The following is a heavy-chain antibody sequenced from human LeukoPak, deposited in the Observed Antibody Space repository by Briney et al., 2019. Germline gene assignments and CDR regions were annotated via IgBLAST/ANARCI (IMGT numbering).Heavy chain of an antibody. V-gene: IGHV4-59*01. Sequence: SETLSLTCTVSGGSISSYYWSWTRQPPGKGLEWIGYIYYSGSTNYNPSLKSRVTISVDTSKNQFSLKLSSVTAADTAVYYCAGEYYDILTGYYRIDYWGQGTLVTVSS. J-gene: IGHJ4*02. D-gene: IGHD3-9*01. CDR3: AGEYYDILTGYYRIDY. CDR2: IYYSGST. CDR1: GGSISSYY.